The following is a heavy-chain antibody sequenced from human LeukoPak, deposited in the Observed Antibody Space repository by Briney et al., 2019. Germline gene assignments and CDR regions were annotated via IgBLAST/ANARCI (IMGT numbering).Heavy chain of an antibody. J-gene: IGHJ5*02. CDR1: GFTFSGSA. CDR2: IRSKANSYAT. V-gene: IGHV3-73*01. Sequence: GGSLKLSCAASGFTFSGSAMHWVRQASGKGLEWVGRIRSKANSYATAYAASVKGRFTISRDDSKNTAYLQMNSLKTEDTAVYYCTTTETIYSSGWYWPWGQGTLVTVSS. D-gene: IGHD6-19*01. CDR3: TTTETIYSSGWYWP.